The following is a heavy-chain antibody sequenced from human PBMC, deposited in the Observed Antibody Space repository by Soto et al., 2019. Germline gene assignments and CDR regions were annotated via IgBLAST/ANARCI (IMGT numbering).Heavy chain of an antibody. CDR1: GFTFGDSY. D-gene: IGHD2-15*01. CDR2: ISPGSRYP. V-gene: IGHV3-11*06. CDR3: VRGGGGGLFYX. J-gene: IGHJ4*02. Sequence: WGSLRLSCAGSGFTFGDSYMSWIRQAPGKGLEWLSYISPGSRYPAYAYSVKVRFTISIDNAKRSLYLQMMSLTAEDTAIYYCVRGGGGGLFYXWGQGTMVTASX.